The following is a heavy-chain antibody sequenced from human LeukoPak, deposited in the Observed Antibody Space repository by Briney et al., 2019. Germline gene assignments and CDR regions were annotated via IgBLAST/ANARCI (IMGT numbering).Heavy chain of an antibody. Sequence: GGSLRLSCAASGFTFNKYGMHWVRQAPGKGLEWVAVVSFDGSNKYYADSVKGRFTISRDNSRNTLYLQMNSLRAEDTAVYYCASGDHYYDSSGYRFDYWGQGTLVTVSS. D-gene: IGHD3-22*01. V-gene: IGHV3-30*03. CDR3: ASGDHYYDSSGYRFDY. CDR2: VSFDGSNK. CDR1: GFTFNKYG. J-gene: IGHJ4*02.